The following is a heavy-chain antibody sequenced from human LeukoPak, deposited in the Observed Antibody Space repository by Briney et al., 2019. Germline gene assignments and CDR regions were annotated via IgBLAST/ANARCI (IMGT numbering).Heavy chain of an antibody. CDR1: GFTFTSSA. J-gene: IGHJ4*02. D-gene: IGHD3-22*01. V-gene: IGHV1-58*02. CDR2: IVVGSGNT. CDR3: AAVYDDSSGYPVDY. Sequence: GTSVKVSCKASGFTFTSSAMQWVRQARGQRLEWIGWIVVGSGNTNYAQKFQERVTITRNMSTSTAYVELSSLRSEETAVYYCAAVYDDSSGYPVDYWGQGTLVTVSS.